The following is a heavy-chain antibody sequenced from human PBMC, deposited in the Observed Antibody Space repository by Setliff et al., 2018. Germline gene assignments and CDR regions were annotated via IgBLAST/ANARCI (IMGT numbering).Heavy chain of an antibody. J-gene: IGHJ4*02. CDR2: IYYSGST. Sequence: SETLSLTCTVSGGSISSSSYYWGWIRQPPGKGLEWIGSIYYSGSTYYNPSLKSRVTISVDTSKSQFSLKLSSVTAADTAVYYCARDLYSSGWVDYWGQGTLVTVSS. V-gene: IGHV4-39*07. CDR3: ARDLYSSGWVDY. CDR1: GGSISSSSYY. D-gene: IGHD6-19*01.